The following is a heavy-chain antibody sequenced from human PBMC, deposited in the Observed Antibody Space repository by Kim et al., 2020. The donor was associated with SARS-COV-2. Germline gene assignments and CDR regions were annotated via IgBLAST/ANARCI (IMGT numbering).Heavy chain of an antibody. CDR3: ARLWYYGSGSWRHNWFDP. D-gene: IGHD3-10*01. V-gene: IGHV5-51*01. CDR1: GYSFTSYW. J-gene: IGHJ5*02. CDR2: IYPGDSDT. Sequence: GESLKISCKGSGYSFTSYWIGWVRQMPGKGLEWMGIIYPGDSDTRYSPSFQGQVTISADKSISTAYLQWSSLKASDTAMYYCARLWYYGSGSWRHNWFDPWGQGTLVTVSS.